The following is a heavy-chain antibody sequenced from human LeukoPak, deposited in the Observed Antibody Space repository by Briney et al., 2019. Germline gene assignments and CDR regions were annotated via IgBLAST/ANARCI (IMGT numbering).Heavy chain of an antibody. CDR1: GFTFSSYA. Sequence: QPGGSLRLSCAASGFTFSSYAMSWVRQAPGKGPEWVSAISGSGGSTYYADSVKGRFTISRDNSKNTLYLQMNSLRAEDTAVYYCAITAYCSSTSCYNLGPPFDYWGQGTLVTVSS. D-gene: IGHD2-2*02. CDR2: ISGSGGST. J-gene: IGHJ4*02. CDR3: AITAYCSSTSCYNLGPPFDY. V-gene: IGHV3-23*01.